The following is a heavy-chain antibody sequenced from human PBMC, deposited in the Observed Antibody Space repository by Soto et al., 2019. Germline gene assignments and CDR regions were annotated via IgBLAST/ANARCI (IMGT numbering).Heavy chain of an antibody. V-gene: IGHV3-74*01. CDR2: INSDGSST. CDR3: ARRREGYYYGLDV. Sequence: GSLRLSCXASRFTFSSYWMYWVRQAPGRGLVWVSRINSDGSSTRYADSVKGRFSISRDNSKSTPYLQMNTLRAEDTAVYYCARRREGYYYGLDVWGQGTTVTVSS. D-gene: IGHD1-26*01. J-gene: IGHJ6*02. CDR1: RFTFSSYW.